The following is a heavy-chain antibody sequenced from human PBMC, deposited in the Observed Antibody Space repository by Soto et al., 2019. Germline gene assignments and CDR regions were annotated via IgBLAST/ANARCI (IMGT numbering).Heavy chain of an antibody. J-gene: IGHJ4*02. CDR2: VSHDGRNT. V-gene: IGHV3-30*18. CDR3: AKGGRQWMVTSDFNY. CDR1: GFTFSDYA. D-gene: IGHD6-19*01. Sequence: VQLVESGGGVVQPGRSLRLSFAASGFTFSDYAMHWVRQAPGKGLEWVAVVSHDGRNTHYADSVKGRFTISRDSSKNRVSLEMTSRRAEDTAVYYCAKGGRQWMVTSDFNYWGQGALVTVSS.